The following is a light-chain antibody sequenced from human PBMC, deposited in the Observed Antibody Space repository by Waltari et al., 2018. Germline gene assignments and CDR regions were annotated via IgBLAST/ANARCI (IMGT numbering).Light chain of an antibody. Sequence: QSVLTQPPSMSAAPGQRVTISCSGNSSNIGKNYVSWYQQVPGTAPKLLIYEHNKRPSGIPARFPGSKSGTSATLGITGLQTGDEADYYYGTWDSGLSPGGVFGSGTKVSVL. J-gene: IGLJ1*01. CDR2: EHN. V-gene: IGLV1-51*02. CDR3: GTWDSGLSPGGV. CDR1: SSNIGKNY.